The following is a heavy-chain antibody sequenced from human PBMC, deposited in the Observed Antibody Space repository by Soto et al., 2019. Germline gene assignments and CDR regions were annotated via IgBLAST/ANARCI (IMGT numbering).Heavy chain of an antibody. Sequence: QLQLQESGSGLVKPSQTLSLTCAVSGDSISSGGYSWNWIRQPPGKGLEWIGYSYHSGGADYSPSRKSRVTITVDSSKNQFSLKLTSVTAADTAMYFCARDSRSGYYLEYWGQGTLVTVSS. D-gene: IGHD3-22*01. CDR2: SYHSGGA. CDR3: ARDSRSGYYLEY. CDR1: GDSISSGGYS. J-gene: IGHJ4*02. V-gene: IGHV4-30-2*01.